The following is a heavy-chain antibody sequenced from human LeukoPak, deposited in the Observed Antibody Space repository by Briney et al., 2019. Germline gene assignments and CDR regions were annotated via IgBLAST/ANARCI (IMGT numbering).Heavy chain of an antibody. CDR2: INPSGGST. D-gene: IGHD2-2*01. V-gene: IGHV1-46*01. J-gene: IGHJ4*02. CDR1: GYTSTSYY. Sequence: ASVKVSRKASGYTSTSYYMHWVRQAPGQGLEWMGIINPSGGSTSYAQKFQGRVTMTRDMSTSTVYMELSSLRSEDTAVYYCARAGVVPAAMVSSFDYWGQGTLVTVSS. CDR3: ARAGVVPAAMVSSFDY.